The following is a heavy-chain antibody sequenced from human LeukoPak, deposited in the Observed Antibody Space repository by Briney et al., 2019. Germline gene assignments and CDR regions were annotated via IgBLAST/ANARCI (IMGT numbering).Heavy chain of an antibody. CDR2: ISYHGSDK. V-gene: IGHV3-30*18. Sequence: GGSLRLSCASSGFTFSNYGMHWVRQAPGKGLEWVAVISYHGSDKYSADSVKGRFTISRDNSKNMLYLQMNSLRAEDTALYYCAKDGGVVTTGRGPIDCWGQGALVTVPS. CDR1: GFTFSNYG. CDR3: AKDGGVVTTGRGPIDC. D-gene: IGHD2-21*02. J-gene: IGHJ4*02.